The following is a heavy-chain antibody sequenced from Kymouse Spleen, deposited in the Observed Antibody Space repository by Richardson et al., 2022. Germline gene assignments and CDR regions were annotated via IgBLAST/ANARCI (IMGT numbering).Heavy chain of an antibody. Sequence: QVQLQESGPGLVKPSQTLSLTCTVSGGSISSGGYYWSWIRQHPGKGLEWIGYIYYSGSTYYNPSLKSRVTISVDTSKNQFSLKLSSVTAADTAVYYCARRAARLYYYGMDVWGQGTTVTVSS. CDR2: IYYSGST. CDR1: GGSISSGGYY. J-gene: IGHJ6*02. CDR3: ARRAARLYYYGMDV. V-gene: IGHV4-31*03. D-gene: IGHD6-6*01.